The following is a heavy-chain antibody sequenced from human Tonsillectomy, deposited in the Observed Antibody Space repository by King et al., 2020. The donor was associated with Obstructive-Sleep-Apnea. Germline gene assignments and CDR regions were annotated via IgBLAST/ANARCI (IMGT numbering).Heavy chain of an antibody. CDR2: MNPNSGNT. CDR3: ARVGRYSDYFDY. J-gene: IGHJ4*02. CDR1: GYTFTSYD. Sequence: VQLVESGAEVKKPGASVKVSCKASGYTFTSYDVNWVRQATGQGLEWMGWMNPNSGNTGYEQKFQGRFTMTRNTSISTAYMELSSLRSEDTAVYYCARVGRYSDYFDYWGQGTLVTVSS. D-gene: IGHD5-18*01. V-gene: IGHV1-8*01.